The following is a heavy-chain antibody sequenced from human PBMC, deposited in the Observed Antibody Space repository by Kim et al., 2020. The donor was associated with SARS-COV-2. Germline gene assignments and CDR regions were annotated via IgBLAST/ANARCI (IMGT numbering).Heavy chain of an antibody. D-gene: IGHD1-1*01. V-gene: IGHV3-21*01. J-gene: IGHJ4*02. Sequence: YSDSVKGRFTISSDNAKNSLYLQMTSLRAEDTAVYYCARDQNWNPWALDYWGQGTLVTVSS. CDR3: ARDQNWNPWALDY.